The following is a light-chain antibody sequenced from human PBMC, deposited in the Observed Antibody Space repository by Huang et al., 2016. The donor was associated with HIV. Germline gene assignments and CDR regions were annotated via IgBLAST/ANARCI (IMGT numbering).Light chain of an antibody. CDR2: YAS. CDR3: LQSRSLPVT. J-gene: IGKJ4*01. Sequence: EIVLTQSPDFQSVAPKEKVTITCRASQSIGTSLHWYQQKPDQSPNLLIRYASESMSGGPSRFSGGGSGTVFTLTINSLEAEDAAAYFCLQSRSLPVTFGGGTKVEIK. V-gene: IGKV6D-21*02. CDR1: QSIGTS.